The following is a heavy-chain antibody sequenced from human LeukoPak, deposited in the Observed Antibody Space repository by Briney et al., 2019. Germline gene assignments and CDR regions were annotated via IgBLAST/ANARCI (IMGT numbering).Heavy chain of an antibody. CDR1: GYSISSGYY. CDR2: IYHSGST. CDR3: ARDYRGLYYDSSGYYYFQH. V-gene: IGHV4-38-2*02. J-gene: IGHJ1*01. Sequence: KTSETLSLTCTVSGYSISSGYYWGWIRQPPGKGLEWIGSIYHSGSTYYNPSLKSRVTISVDTSKNQFSLKLSSVTAADTAVYYCARDYRGLYYDSSGYYYFQHWGQGTLVTVSS. D-gene: IGHD3-22*01.